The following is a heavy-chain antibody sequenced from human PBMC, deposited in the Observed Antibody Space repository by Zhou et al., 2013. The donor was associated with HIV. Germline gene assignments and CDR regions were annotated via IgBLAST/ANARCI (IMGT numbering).Heavy chain of an antibody. V-gene: IGHV4-4*07. CDR2: IHSGGST. CDR1: GGSISSFY. D-gene: IGHD4-17*01. CDR3: ARGTHDYGGNSWFDP. J-gene: IGHJ5*02. Sequence: VQLQESGPGLVKPSETLSLTCTVSGGSISSFYWSWIRQPAGKGLEWIGRIHSGGSTNYNPSLKSRVTMSLDASKNQFSLRLTSVTAADTAIYFCARGTHDYGGNSWFDPWGQGILVTVSS.